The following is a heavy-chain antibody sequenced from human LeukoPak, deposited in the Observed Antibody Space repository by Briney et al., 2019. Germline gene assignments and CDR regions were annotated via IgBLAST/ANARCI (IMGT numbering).Heavy chain of an antibody. CDR2: ISYDGSNE. CDR3: AKNLYSSGWFGSDY. Sequence: GGSLRLSCAASGFTFSSYSMNWVRQAPGKGLEWVAVISYDGSNEYYADSVTGRFTISRDNSKNTLYLQMNSLRAEDTAVYYCAKNLYSSGWFGSDYWGQGTLVTVSS. CDR1: GFTFSSYS. D-gene: IGHD6-19*01. V-gene: IGHV3-30*18. J-gene: IGHJ4*02.